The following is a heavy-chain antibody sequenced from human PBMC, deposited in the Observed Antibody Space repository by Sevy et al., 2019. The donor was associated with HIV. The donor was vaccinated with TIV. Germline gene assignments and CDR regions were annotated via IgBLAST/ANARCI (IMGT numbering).Heavy chain of an antibody. CDR3: EKVPYCSGGGCYSAFDY. CDR1: GFTFSSYE. J-gene: IGHJ4*02. D-gene: IGHD2-15*01. CDR2: ISTNGGTT. Sequence: GGSLRLSCSASGFTFSSYEMFWVRQAPGKGLEYLSAISTNGGTTYYADSVKGRFTISRDNSKNTLDLQMSSLRPEDTAVYYHEKVPYCSGGGCYSAFDYWGQGTLVTVSS. V-gene: IGHV3-64D*06.